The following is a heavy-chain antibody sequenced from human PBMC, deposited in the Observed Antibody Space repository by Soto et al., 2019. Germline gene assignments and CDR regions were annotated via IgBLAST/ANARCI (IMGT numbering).Heavy chain of an antibody. J-gene: IGHJ4*02. CDR1: GFTFSSYW. Sequence: GGSLRLSCAASGFTFSSYWMHWVRQAPGKGLVWVSRINSDGSSTSYADSVKGRFTISRVNAKNTLYLQMNSLRAEDTAVYYCAIRASYYDSSGYFDYWGQGTLVTVSS. CDR2: INSDGSST. CDR3: AIRASYYDSSGYFDY. V-gene: IGHV3-74*01. D-gene: IGHD3-22*01.